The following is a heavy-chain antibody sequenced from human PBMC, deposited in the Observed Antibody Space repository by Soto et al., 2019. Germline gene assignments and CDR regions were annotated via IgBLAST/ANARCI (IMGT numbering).Heavy chain of an antibody. V-gene: IGHV1-3*01. J-gene: IGHJ4*02. CDR2: IHGGNDKT. CDR3: ARVGYFDSAGFPRPYDY. CDR1: GYNFTKFA. D-gene: IGHD3-9*01. Sequence: ASVKVSCKASGYNFTKFAIYWVRQAPGQRLEWLGWIHGGNDKTGYSQKFKGRVVITKNTSASTAFMELSSLRSEDTAVYYCARVGYFDSAGFPRPYDYWGQGSLVTVSS.